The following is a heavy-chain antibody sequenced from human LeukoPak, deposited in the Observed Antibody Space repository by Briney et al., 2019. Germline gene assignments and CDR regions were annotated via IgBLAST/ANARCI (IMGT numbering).Heavy chain of an antibody. D-gene: IGHD3-3*01. CDR1: GFPFETNA. J-gene: IGHJ4*02. CDR3: AKDWIQFNRIFDCFDS. V-gene: IGHV3-23*01. Sequence: PGGSLRLSCETSGFPFETNAMSWVRQAPGKGLKWVSTIGNTETFYADSVTGRFTISRDNSKNTVYLHMHSLRVEDTAVYFCAKDWIQFNRIFDCFDSWGQGTLVTVSS. CDR2: IGNTET.